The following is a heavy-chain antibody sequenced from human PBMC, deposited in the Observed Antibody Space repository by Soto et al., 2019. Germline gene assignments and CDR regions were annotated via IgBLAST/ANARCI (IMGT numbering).Heavy chain of an antibody. J-gene: IGHJ5*01. CDR1: GFNFRMYE. CDR3: ARYGTRGDW. D-gene: IGHD3-10*01. CDR2: ISSSGLTT. V-gene: IGHV3-48*03. Sequence: SCQXSGFNFRMYEMHWVRKAPGKGLEWVSYISSSGLTTYYADFAEGRFTISRDNAKDSLYLHLNSLRVGDTAVYYCARYGTRGDWWGLGTQVTVSS.